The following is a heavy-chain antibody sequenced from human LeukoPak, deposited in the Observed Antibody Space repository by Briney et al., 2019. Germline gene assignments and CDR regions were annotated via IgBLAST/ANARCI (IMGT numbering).Heavy chain of an antibody. Sequence: SETLSLTCTVSGGSISSYYWSWIRQPPGKGLEWIGYIYYGGSTYYNPSLKSRLTISVDTSKNQFSLKMSSVTAADTAVYYCARENSGAYDSWGQGTLVTVSS. CDR2: IYYGGST. J-gene: IGHJ4*02. CDR1: GGSISSYY. CDR3: ARENSGAYDS. D-gene: IGHD1-26*01. V-gene: IGHV4-59*06.